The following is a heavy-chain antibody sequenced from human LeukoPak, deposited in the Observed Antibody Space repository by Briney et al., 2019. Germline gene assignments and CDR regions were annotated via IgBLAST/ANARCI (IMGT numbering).Heavy chain of an antibody. J-gene: IGHJ5*02. CDR2: INTNTGNP. V-gene: IGHV7-4-1*02. CDR3: ASACGGCWHPHPLPFDP. Sequence: GASVKVSCRASGYTFTSYAMNWVRQAPGQGLEWMGWINTNTGNPTYAQGFTGRFVFSLDTSVSTAYLQISSLKAEDTAVYYCASACGGCWHPHPLPFDPWGQGTLVTVSS. D-gene: IGHD2-21*01. CDR1: GYTFTSYA.